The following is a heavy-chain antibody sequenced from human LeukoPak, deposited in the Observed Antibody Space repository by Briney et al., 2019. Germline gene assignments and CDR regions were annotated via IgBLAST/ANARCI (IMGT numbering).Heavy chain of an antibody. D-gene: IGHD2-2*01. CDR3: ARVGVVVVPAGVFDP. V-gene: IGHV4-34*01. CDR1: GGSFSDYH. J-gene: IGHJ5*02. Sequence: SETLSLTCAAYGGSFSDYHWSWIRQPPGKGLEWMGEINHSGSTNYSPSLKSRVTISVDTSKNQFSLKLSSVTAADTAVYYCARVGVVVVPAGVFDPWGQGSQVTVSS. CDR2: INHSGST.